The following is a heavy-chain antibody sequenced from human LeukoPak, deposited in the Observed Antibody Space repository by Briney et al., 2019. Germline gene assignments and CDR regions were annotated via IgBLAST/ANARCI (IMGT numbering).Heavy chain of an antibody. V-gene: IGHV4-39*01. Sequence: SETLSLTCTVSGGSISSSSYYWGWIRQPPGKGLEWIGTIYFSGSTYYNPSLKSRVTISIDTSKNQFSLRLSSMTAADRAVYYCARGPTISETGYFDYWGQGTLVTVSS. D-gene: IGHD1-1*01. CDR1: GGSISSSSYY. CDR3: ARGPTISETGYFDY. J-gene: IGHJ4*03. CDR2: IYFSGST.